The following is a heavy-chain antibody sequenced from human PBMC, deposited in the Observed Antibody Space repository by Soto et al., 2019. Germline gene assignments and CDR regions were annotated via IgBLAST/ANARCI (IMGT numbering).Heavy chain of an antibody. CDR3: ARDGYCSSTSCLPAYYYMVV. Sequence: ASVKVSCKASGYTFTGYYMHWVRQAPGQGLEWMGWINPNSGGTNYAQKFQGWVTMTRDTSISTAYMELSRLRSDDTAVYYCARDGYCSSTSCLPAYYYMVVWGKGTTGTASS. J-gene: IGHJ6*03. D-gene: IGHD2-2*01. CDR1: GYTFTGYY. V-gene: IGHV1-2*04. CDR2: INPNSGGT.